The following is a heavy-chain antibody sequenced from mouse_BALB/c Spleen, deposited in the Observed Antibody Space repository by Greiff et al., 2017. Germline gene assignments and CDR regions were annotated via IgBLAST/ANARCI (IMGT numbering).Heavy chain of an antibody. V-gene: IGHV1S81*02. Sequence: VQLQQSGAELVKPGASVKLSCTASGYTFTSYYMYWVKQRPGQGLEWIGEINPSNGGTNYNEKFKSKATLTVDKSSSTAYMQLSSLTSEDSAVYYCTRDSSGPAWFDDWGQGTLVTVAA. CDR3: TRDSSGPAWFDD. CDR2: INPSNGGT. CDR1: GYTFTSYY. D-gene: IGHD3-2*01. J-gene: IGHJ3*01.